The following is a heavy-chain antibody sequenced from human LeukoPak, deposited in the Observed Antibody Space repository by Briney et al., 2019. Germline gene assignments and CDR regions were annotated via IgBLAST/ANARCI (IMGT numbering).Heavy chain of an antibody. D-gene: IGHD4-17*01. CDR3: ARRRGGDYGMYYYYYMDV. V-gene: IGHV4-59*01. CDR2: IYYSGST. CDR1: GGSISIYY. Sequence: SETLSLTCTVSGGSISIYYWSWIRQPPGKGLEWIGYIYYSGSTNCNPSLKSRVTISVDTSKNQFSLKLSSVTAADTAVYYCARRRGGDYGMYYYYYMDVWGKGTTVTVSS. J-gene: IGHJ6*03.